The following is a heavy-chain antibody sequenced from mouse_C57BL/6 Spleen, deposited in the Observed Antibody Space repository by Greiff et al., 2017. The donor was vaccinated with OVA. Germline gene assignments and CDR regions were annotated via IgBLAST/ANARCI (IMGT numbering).Heavy chain of an antibody. CDR3: VRHEDYYGSSWDWYFDV. CDR1: GFSFNTYA. Sequence: EVKVVESGGGLVQPKGSLKLSCAASGFSFNTYAMNWVRQAPGKGLEWVARIRSKSNNYATYYADSVKDRFTISRDDSESMLYLQMNNLKTEDTAMYYCVRHEDYYGSSWDWYFDVWGTGTTVTVSS. J-gene: IGHJ1*03. V-gene: IGHV10-1*01. D-gene: IGHD1-1*01. CDR2: IRSKSNNYAT.